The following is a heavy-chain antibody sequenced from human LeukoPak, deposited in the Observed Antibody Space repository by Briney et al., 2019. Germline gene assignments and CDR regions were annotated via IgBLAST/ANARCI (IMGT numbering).Heavy chain of an antibody. CDR3: ARESGSYYRWWYFDY. D-gene: IGHD1-26*01. CDR2: IYSGGST. J-gene: IGHJ4*02. Sequence: GGSLRLSCAASGFTVSSNYMSWVRQAPGKGLEWVSVIYSGGSTYYADSVKGRFTISRDNSKNTLYLQMNSLRAEDTAVYYCARESGSYYRWWYFDYWGQGTLVTVSS. V-gene: IGHV3-66*01. CDR1: GFTVSSNY.